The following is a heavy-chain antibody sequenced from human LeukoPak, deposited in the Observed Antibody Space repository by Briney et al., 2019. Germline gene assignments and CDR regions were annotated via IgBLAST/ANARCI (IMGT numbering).Heavy chain of an antibody. CDR2: INHSGST. CDR3: ARAEQLVDY. D-gene: IGHD6-6*01. V-gene: IGHV4-34*01. CDR1: GGSFSGYY. Sequence: PSETLSLTCAVYGGSFSGYYWSWIRQPPGKGLEWIGEINHSGSTNYNPSLKSRVTISVDTSKNQLSLKLSSVTAADTAVYYCARAEQLVDYWGQGTLVTVSS. J-gene: IGHJ4*02.